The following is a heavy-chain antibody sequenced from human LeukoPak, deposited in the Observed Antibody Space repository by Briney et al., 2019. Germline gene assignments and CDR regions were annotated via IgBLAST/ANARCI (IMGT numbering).Heavy chain of an antibody. V-gene: IGHV3-23*01. CDR1: GFTLSTNA. J-gene: IGHJ4*02. D-gene: IGHD4-17*01. CDR2: ISGSGSNT. Sequence: GGSLRLSCLTSGFTLSTNAMSWVRQAPGKGLEWVSVISGSGSNTYYADSVKGRFTISRDNSKNTLYLQMNSLRAEDTAVYYCAKHRENFGDSCLDDYWGQGTLVTVSS. CDR3: AKHRENFGDSCLDDY.